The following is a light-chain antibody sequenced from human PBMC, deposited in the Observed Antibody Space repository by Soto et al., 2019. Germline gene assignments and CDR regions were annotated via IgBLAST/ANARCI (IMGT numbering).Light chain of an antibody. CDR1: QTINNW. CDR2: DAF. J-gene: IGKJ5*01. CDR3: QQYNNWPPIT. V-gene: IGKV1-5*01. Sequence: DIQMTQSPSTLSTSVGDRVTITCRASQTINNWLAWYHQKPGKAPRLLIYDAFSLESGVPSRFSGTGSGTEFTLTISSLQPDDLATYFCQQYNNWPPITFGQGTRLEMK.